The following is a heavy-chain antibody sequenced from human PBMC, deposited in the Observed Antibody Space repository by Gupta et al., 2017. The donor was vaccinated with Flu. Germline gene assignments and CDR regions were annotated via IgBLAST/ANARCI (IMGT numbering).Heavy chain of an antibody. CDR2: VKTRSEGGTT. CDR1: GFTFSDAW. Sequence: EVQLVESGGGLVKPGGSLRLSCAASGFTFSDAWMSWVRQAPGKGLEWVGQVKTRSEGGTTEYAALVKGRFTISRDDSENTLYLHINSLKTEDTAVYYWTTDHKTYSVVLPIGGVGYWGQGTLVTVSS. V-gene: IGHV3-15*01. CDR3: TTDHKTYSVVLPIGGVGY. D-gene: IGHD2-21*01. J-gene: IGHJ4*02.